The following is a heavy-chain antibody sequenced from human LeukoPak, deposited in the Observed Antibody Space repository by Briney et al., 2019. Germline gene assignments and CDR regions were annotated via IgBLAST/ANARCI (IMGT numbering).Heavy chain of an antibody. Sequence: GGSLRLSCAVSGFTFSSYWMTWVRQVPGKGLEWVANINQGGSEKYYVDSVKGRFTISRGNAKNSLYLQMNSLRAEDTAVYYCARLGISSSWSDYWGQGTLVTVSS. CDR2: INQGGSEK. CDR3: ARLGISSSWSDY. CDR1: GFTFSSYW. D-gene: IGHD6-13*01. J-gene: IGHJ4*02. V-gene: IGHV3-7*01.